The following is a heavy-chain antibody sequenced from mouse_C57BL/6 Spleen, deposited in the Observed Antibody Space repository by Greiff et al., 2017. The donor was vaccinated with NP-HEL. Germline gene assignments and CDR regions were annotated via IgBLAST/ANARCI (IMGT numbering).Heavy chain of an antibody. Sequence: QVQLQQSGAELVRPGSSVKLSCKASGYTFTSYWMHWVKQRPIQGLEWIGNIDPSDSETHSNQKFKDKATLTVDKSSSTAYMQLSSLTSEDSAVYYGARRGWLPGGYAMDYWGQGTSVTVSS. CDR2: IDPSDSET. D-gene: IGHD2-2*01. J-gene: IGHJ4*01. CDR3: ARRGWLPGGYAMDY. CDR1: GYTFTSYW. V-gene: IGHV1-52*01.